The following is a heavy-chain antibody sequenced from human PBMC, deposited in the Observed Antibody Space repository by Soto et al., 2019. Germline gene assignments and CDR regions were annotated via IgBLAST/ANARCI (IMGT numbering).Heavy chain of an antibody. J-gene: IGHJ5*02. CDR2: IYYSGST. CDR1: GGSISSGDYY. D-gene: IGHD4-17*01. Sequence: QVQLQESGPGLVKPSQTLSLTCTVSGGSISSGDYYWSWIRQPPGKGLEWIGYIYYSGSTYYNPSLKSRVTISVDTSKNQFSLKLSSVTAADTAVYYCARVRLDGDYPGQHDWFDPWGQGTLVTVSS. V-gene: IGHV4-30-4*01. CDR3: ARVRLDGDYPGQHDWFDP.